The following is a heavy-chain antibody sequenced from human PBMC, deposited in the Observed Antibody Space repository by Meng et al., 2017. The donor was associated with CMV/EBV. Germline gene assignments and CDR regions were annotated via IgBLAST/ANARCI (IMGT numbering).Heavy chain of an antibody. CDR3: ARLRKIVVVPAVPAAFDI. CDR2: IYYSGST. V-gene: IGHV4-30-4*08. J-gene: IGHJ3*02. Sequence: SCTVSGGSISSGDYYWSWIRQPPGKGLEWIGYIYYSGSTYHNPPLKSRVTISVDTSKNQFSLKLSSVTAADTAVYYCARLRKIVVVPAVPAAFDIWGQGTMVTVSS. CDR1: GGSISSGDYY. D-gene: IGHD2-2*01.